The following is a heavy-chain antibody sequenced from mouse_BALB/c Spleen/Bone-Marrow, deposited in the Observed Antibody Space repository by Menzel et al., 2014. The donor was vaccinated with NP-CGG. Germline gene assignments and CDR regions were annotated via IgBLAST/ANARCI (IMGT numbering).Heavy chain of an antibody. CDR1: GFSLTGYG. V-gene: IGHV2-6-7*01. Sequence: VQLVESGPGLVAPSQSLSISCTVSGFSLTGYGVSWVRQPPGKGLEWLGMIWGDGSTDYNSALKSRLSISKDNSKSQVFLKVNSLQTQNTARDYCARDSFLITRAFGYWGQGTSVTVSS. J-gene: IGHJ4*01. CDR2: IWGDGST. CDR3: ARDSFLITRAFGY. D-gene: IGHD2-4*01.